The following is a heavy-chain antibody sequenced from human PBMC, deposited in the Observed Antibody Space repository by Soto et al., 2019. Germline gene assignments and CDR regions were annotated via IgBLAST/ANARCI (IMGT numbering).Heavy chain of an antibody. CDR2: ITGSGENT. CDR1: GFTFDNYA. CDR3: AKVSLGATTITDFYYYGMDA. Sequence: PGGSLRLSCAASGFTFDNYAMNWVRQAPGKGLEWVSGITGSGENTYYADSVKGRFTISRDNSKNTLYVQLNSLRVEDTAIYYCAKVSLGATTITDFYYYGMDAWGQGTMVTVSS. D-gene: IGHD1-26*01. J-gene: IGHJ6*02. V-gene: IGHV3-23*01.